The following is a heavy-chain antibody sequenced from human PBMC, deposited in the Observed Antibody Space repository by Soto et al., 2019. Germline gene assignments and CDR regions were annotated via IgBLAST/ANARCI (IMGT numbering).Heavy chain of an antibody. J-gene: IGHJ4*02. V-gene: IGHV3-20*04. CDR3: ARGGSSVSHFDY. CDR1: GFTFDDYG. Sequence: GGSLRLSCAASGFTFDDYGMTWVRQAPGKGLEWVSGINWNVGSTGYADSVKGRFTISRDNAKKYLYLQMNSLRAEDTALYYCARGGSSVSHFDYWGQGTLVTVSS. CDR2: INWNVGST. D-gene: IGHD1-26*01.